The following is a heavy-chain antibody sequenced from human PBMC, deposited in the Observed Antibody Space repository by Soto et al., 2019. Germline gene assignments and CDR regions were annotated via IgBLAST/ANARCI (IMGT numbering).Heavy chain of an antibody. CDR3: ARDIRGYSRAFDY. CDR2: IYSSGST. V-gene: IGHV4-61*01. J-gene: IGHJ4*02. Sequence: SETLSLTCTVSGDSVSSDNYYWTWIRQPPGKGLEWIGYIYSSGSTNYNPSLKSRVTISVDTSRNQFSLKLTSVTAADTAVYCCARDIRGYSRAFDYWGQGTLVTVSS. CDR1: GDSVSSDNYY. D-gene: IGHD5-18*01.